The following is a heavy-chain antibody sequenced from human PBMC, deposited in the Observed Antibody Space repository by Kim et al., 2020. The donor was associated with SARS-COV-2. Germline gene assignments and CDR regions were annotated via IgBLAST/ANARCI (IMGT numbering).Heavy chain of an antibody. CDR3: AKEHRSSWGYYYGMDG. CDR1: GFTFSSYG. D-gene: IGHD6-13*01. V-gene: IGHV3-30*02. CDR2: IWYDGSNK. Sequence: GGSLRLSCAASGFTFSSYGMHWVRQAPGKGLEWVAFIWYDGSNKYYADSVKGRFTISRDNSKNTLYLQMNSLRAEDTAVYYCAKEHRSSWGYYYGMDGWG. J-gene: IGHJ6*01.